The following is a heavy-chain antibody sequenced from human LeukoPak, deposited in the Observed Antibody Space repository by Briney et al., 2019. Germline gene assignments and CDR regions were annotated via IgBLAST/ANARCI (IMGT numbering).Heavy chain of an antibody. CDR3: AAYQSLGF. Sequence: GGSLRLSCAASGFNFRNYWMTWVRQAPGKGLEWVAKIKQDGSEKDYVDSVKGRFTISRDNAKNSLNLQMNSLRAEDTAVYYCAAYQSLGFWGQGTLVTVSS. CDR1: GFNFRNYW. CDR2: IKQDGSEK. D-gene: IGHD2-2*01. J-gene: IGHJ4*02. V-gene: IGHV3-7*01.